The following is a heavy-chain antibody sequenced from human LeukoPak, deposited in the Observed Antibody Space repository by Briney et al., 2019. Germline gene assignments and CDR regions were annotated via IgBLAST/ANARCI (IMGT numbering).Heavy chain of an antibody. V-gene: IGHV4-39*01. Sequence: SETLSLTCTVSGGSISSSNYYWDWIRQPPGKGLEWIGSIYYSGSTYYNPSLKSRVTISVDTSKNQFSLKPSSVTAADTAVYYCARRTAAGRGDWGQGTLVAVSS. D-gene: IGHD6-13*01. CDR1: GGSISSSNYY. J-gene: IGHJ4*02. CDR3: ARRTAAGRGD. CDR2: IYYSGST.